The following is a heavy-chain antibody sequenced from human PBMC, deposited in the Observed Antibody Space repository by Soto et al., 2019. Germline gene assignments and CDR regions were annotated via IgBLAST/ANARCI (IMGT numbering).Heavy chain of an antibody. CDR3: AKGVGSSRYFDY. CDR1: EFSFSNYS. CDR2: ISVSGGSI. J-gene: IGHJ4*02. Sequence: GGSLRLSCAASEFSFSNYSMAWVRQAPGKGLEWVSSISVSGGSIYYADSVKGRFTISRDNSKNTLSLLMNSLRAEDTAVYYCAKGVGSSRYFDYWGQGTLVT. D-gene: IGHD6-13*01. V-gene: IGHV3-23*01.